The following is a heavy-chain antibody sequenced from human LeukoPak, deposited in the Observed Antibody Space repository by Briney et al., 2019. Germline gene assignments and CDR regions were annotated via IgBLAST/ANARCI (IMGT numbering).Heavy chain of an antibody. CDR2: IYYSGST. V-gene: IGHV4-59*01. CDR1: GGSIRGSY. Sequence: SETLSLTCTVSGGSIRGSYWSWIRQPPGKGLEWIGYIYYSGSTDYNPSLKSRVTISEDTSKNQFSLKLNSMTAADTAVYYCARTTTKYNTYDYWGQGTLVTVSS. J-gene: IGHJ4*02. CDR3: ARTTTKYNTYDY. D-gene: IGHD4-17*01.